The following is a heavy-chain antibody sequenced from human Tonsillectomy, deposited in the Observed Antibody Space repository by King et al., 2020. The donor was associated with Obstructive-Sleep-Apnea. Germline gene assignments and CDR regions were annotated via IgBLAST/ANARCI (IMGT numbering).Heavy chain of an antibody. CDR1: GYTFTSYD. V-gene: IGHV1-8*01. CDR3: ARVFSGWYEGGIDY. CDR2: MNPNSGNT. D-gene: IGHD6-19*01. J-gene: IGHJ4*02. Sequence: VQLVESGAEVKKPGASVKVSCKASGYTFTSYDINWVRQATGQGLEWMGWMNPNSGNTGYVQTFQGRVTMTRNTSISTAYMELSSLRSEDTAVYYCARVFSGWYEGGIDYWGQGTLVTVSS.